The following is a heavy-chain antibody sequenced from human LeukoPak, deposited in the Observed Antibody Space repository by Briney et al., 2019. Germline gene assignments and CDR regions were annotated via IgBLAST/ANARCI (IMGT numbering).Heavy chain of an antibody. CDR3: AKSWDTVTRGRTYFDY. CDR1: GFIFSRYG. J-gene: IGHJ4*02. CDR2: ISNDGSET. V-gene: IGHV3-30*18. D-gene: IGHD4-17*01. Sequence: HPGGSLRLSCVASGFIFSRYGMHWVRQAPGKGLEWVAIISNDGSETYYVDSVKGRFTISRDNSKNMLYLQMNSLRVEDTAVYYCAKSWDTVTRGRTYFDYWGQGTLVIASS.